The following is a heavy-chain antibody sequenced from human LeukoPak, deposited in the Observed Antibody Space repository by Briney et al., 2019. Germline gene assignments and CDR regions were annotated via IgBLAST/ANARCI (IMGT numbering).Heavy chain of an antibody. CDR1: GFTFSSYG. CDR2: IRYDGSNK. D-gene: IGHD3-3*01. Sequence: QPGRSLRLSCAASGFTFSSYGMHWVRQAPGKGLEWVAFIRYDGSNKYYADSVKGRFTISRDNSKNTLYLQMNSLRAEDTAVYYYAKDATVGFLVPNWFDPWGQGTLVTVSS. V-gene: IGHV3-30*02. CDR3: AKDATVGFLVPNWFDP. J-gene: IGHJ5*02.